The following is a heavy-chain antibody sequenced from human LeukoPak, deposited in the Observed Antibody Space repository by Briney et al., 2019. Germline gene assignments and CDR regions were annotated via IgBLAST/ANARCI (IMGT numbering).Heavy chain of an antibody. CDR2: SYYSGST. J-gene: IGHJ4*02. Sequence: SETLSLTCTVSGGSMNNYYWNWIRQPPGKGLEWIGYSYYSGSTNYNPSLKSRVNISVDTSKNQFSLNLTSVTAADTAVYYCAKLGSVAMPFDYWGQGTLVTVSS. CDR3: AKLGSVAMPFDY. V-gene: IGHV4-59*08. CDR1: GGSMNNYY. D-gene: IGHD2-2*01.